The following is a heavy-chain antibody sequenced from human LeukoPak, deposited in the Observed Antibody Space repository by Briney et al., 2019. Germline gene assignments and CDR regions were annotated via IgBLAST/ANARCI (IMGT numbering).Heavy chain of an antibody. J-gene: IGHJ5*02. D-gene: IGHD2-21*02. CDR2: INPDGSWT. V-gene: IGHV3-74*01. Sequence: GGSLRLSCAASGFTFNSYWMVWFRQAPGRGLVWVSCINPDGSWTLHADSVEGRFAISRDYARHALYPQMNSLGVEDTAMYYCARYEQRPGVTASDPWSQGTLVTVSS. CDR3: ARYEQRPGVTASDP. CDR1: GFTFNSYW.